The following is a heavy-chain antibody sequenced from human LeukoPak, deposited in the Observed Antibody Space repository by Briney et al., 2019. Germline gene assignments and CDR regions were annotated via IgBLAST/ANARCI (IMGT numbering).Heavy chain of an antibody. V-gene: IGHV3-7*03. D-gene: IGHD6-6*01. J-gene: IGHJ4*02. CDR1: GFTFSSYA. Sequence: GGSLRLSCAASGFTFSSYAMSWVRQAPGKGLEWVASMKQDGSVKYYVDSMKGRFTISRDNAKNSLYLQMSGLRAEDTAVYFCARIGYSSSSFDYWGQGVLVTVYS. CDR3: ARIGYSSSSFDY. CDR2: MKQDGSVK.